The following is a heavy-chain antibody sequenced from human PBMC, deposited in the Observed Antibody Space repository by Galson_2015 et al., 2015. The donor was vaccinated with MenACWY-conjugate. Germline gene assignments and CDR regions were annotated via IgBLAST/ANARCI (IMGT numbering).Heavy chain of an antibody. Sequence: SLRLSCAASGFTFSSYGMHWVRQAPGKGLEWVAVIWYDGSNKYYADSVKGRFTISRDNSKNTLYLQMNSLRAEDTAVYYCARREQLVRVERHYYYGMDVWGQGTTVTVSS. CDR1: GFTFSSYG. D-gene: IGHD6-6*01. J-gene: IGHJ6*02. CDR2: IWYDGSNK. V-gene: IGHV3-33*01. CDR3: ARREQLVRVERHYYYGMDV.